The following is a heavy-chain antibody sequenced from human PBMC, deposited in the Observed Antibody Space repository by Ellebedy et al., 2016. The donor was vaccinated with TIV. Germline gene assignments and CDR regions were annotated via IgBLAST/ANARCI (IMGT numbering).Heavy chain of an antibody. D-gene: IGHD1-14*01. V-gene: IGHV4-59*12. CDR1: GGSINGFF. Sequence: MPSETLSLTCTVSGGSINGFFCSWIRQAPGRGLEWLGYVLYTGNTYYNPSLRSRVAMSVDTSKNQFSLSLTSVTAADTAVYYCAKARDRSLDQWGQGTLVTVSS. CDR3: AKARDRSLDQ. CDR2: VLYTGNT. J-gene: IGHJ4*02.